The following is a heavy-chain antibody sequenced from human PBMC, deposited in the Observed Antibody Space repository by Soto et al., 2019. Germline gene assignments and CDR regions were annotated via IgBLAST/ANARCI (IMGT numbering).Heavy chain of an antibody. D-gene: IGHD6-19*01. J-gene: IGHJ5*02. CDR3: ARRHPAVAGSPLFDP. CDR1: GLSITDSEMG. CDR2: IDSSGEK. Sequence: QVTLKESGPVLVKPTETLTLRCTVSGLSITDSEMGVSWIRQPPGQPLEWLAHIDSSGEKSYRTFLKSRLPIPKDTSKSQIVLTRTKMDPADTATYYWARRHPAVAGSPLFDPWGQGIPVTVSS. V-gene: IGHV2-26*01.